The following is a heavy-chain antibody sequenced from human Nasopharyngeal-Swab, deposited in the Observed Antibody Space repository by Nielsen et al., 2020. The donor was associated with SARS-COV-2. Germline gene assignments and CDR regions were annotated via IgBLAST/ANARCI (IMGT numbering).Heavy chain of an antibody. V-gene: IGHV3-48*03. Sequence: GESLKISCAASGFTFSSYEMNWVRQAPGKGLEWVSYISSSGSTIYYADSVKGRFTISRDNAKNSLYLQMNSLRAEDTAVYYCARDHRYDFWSGIPTEWYYYYGMDVWGQGTTVTVSS. J-gene: IGHJ6*02. D-gene: IGHD3-3*01. CDR1: GFTFSSYE. CDR3: ARDHRYDFWSGIPTEWYYYYGMDV. CDR2: ISSSGSTI.